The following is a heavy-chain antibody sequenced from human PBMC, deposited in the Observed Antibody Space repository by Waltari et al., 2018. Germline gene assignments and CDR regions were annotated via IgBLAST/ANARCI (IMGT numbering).Heavy chain of an antibody. D-gene: IGHD3-10*01. Sequence: EVQLVESGGGLVQPGGSLRLSCAASGFTFSSYAMSWVRQAPGKGLAWVSAISGSGGSTYNSDSMKGRFVISSDNSKKTLYLQMNSMRTEDTAVYYCGKDSGLWFTELISSLRAEFDYWGQGTLVTVSS. V-gene: IGHV3-23*04. CDR2: ISGSGGST. CDR1: GFTFSSYA. CDR3: GKDSGLWFTELISSLRAEFDY. J-gene: IGHJ4*02.